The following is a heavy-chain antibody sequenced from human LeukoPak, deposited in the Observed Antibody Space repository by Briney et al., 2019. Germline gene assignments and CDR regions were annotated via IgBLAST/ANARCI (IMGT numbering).Heavy chain of an antibody. CDR1: GGSISSGGYY. CDR3: SRDGSSRSLYL. V-gene: IGHV4-31*03. J-gene: IGHJ4*02. D-gene: IGHD3-10*01. CDR2: IRYSEST. Sequence: PSETLSLTCTVSGGSISSGGYYWSWIRQHPRKGLEWIGYIRYSESTYYNPSLKSRVSISVDPSENQFSLTLSSVTAADTAVYFCSRDGSSRSLYLWGQGTLVTVSS.